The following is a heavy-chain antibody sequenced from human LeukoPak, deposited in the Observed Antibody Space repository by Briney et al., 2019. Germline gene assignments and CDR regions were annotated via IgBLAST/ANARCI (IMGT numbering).Heavy chain of an antibody. V-gene: IGHV4-61*02. CDR3: ARTLISGYSYGRKYFDY. CDR1: GGSISSGSYY. J-gene: IGHJ4*02. CDR2: IYTSGST. D-gene: IGHD5-18*01. Sequence: PSETLSLTCRVSGGSISSGSYYWRWIRQPAGKGLEWIGRIYTSGSTNYNHSLKSRVTISVDTSKNQFSLKLSSVTAADTAVYYCARTLISGYSYGRKYFDYWGQGTLVTVSS.